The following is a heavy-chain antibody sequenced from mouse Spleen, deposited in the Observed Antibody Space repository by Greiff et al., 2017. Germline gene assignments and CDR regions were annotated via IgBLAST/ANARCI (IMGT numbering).Heavy chain of an antibody. CDR3: ARAGLTTVRVDPTWWYFDV. V-gene: IGHV1-76*01. J-gene: IGHJ1*01. CDR1: GYTFTDYY. CDR2: IYPGSGNT. Sequence: QVHVKQSGAELVRPGASVKLSCKASGYTFTDYYINWVKQRPGQGLEWIARIYPGSGNTYYNEKFKGKATLTAEKSSSTAYMQLSSLTSEDSAVYFCARAGLTTVRVDPTWWYFDVWGAGTTVTVSS. D-gene: IGHD1-1*01.